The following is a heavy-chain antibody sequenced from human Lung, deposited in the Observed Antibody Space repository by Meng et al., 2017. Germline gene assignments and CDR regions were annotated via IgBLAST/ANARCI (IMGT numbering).Heavy chain of an antibody. V-gene: IGHV4-34*01. J-gene: IGHJ4*02. D-gene: IGHD4-11*01. CDR1: GGSFSDYY. Sequence: QVQVEQWGSGLLKPSWTLSLTCVVSGGSFSDYYWSWIRQPPGKGLEWIGDINHSGSTTYNPSHESRATISVDTSQNNLYLKLSSVTAADSAVYYCARGPTTMAHDFDYWGQGTLVTVSS. CDR2: INHSGST. CDR3: ARGPTTMAHDFDY.